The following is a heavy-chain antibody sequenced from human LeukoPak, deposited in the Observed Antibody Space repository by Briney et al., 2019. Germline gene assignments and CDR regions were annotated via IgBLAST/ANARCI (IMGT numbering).Heavy chain of an antibody. V-gene: IGHV4-39*07. J-gene: IGHJ4*02. Sequence: SETLSLTCTVSGGSISSSSYYWGWIRHPPGKGLGWIGSIYYSGSTYYNRSLKSRVTISVDTSKNQFSLKLSSVTAADTAVYYCARSPLIYGDPGVYWGQGTLVTVSS. CDR2: IYYSGST. CDR3: ARSPLIYGDPGVY. D-gene: IGHD4-17*01. CDR1: GGSISSSSYY.